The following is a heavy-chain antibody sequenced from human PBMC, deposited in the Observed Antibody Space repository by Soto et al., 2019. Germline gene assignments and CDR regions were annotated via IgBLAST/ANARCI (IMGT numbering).Heavy chain of an antibody. CDR2: FHYSGST. V-gene: IGHV4-39*01. Sequence: SETLSLTCTVSGGSISSRDSYWGWIRQPPGKGLEWIGSFHYSGSTYYNPSLKSRATISVDTSKNQLSLRVTSVTAADTAVYYCGRGFGRSHFDYWGQGTLVTVSS. CDR3: GRGFGRSHFDY. J-gene: IGHJ4*02. D-gene: IGHD3-16*01. CDR1: GGSISSRDSY.